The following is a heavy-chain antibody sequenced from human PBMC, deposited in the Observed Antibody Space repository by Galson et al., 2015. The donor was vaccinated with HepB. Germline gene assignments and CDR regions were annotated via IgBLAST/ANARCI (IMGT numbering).Heavy chain of an antibody. CDR2: ISGSSVSI. CDR1: GFTFSSHS. V-gene: IGHV3-48*01. J-gene: IGHJ4*02. D-gene: IGHD3-16*01. Sequence: SLRLSCAASGFTFSSHSMNWVRQAPGKGLEWLSYISGSSVSIYYADSVKGRFTISRDNDQNSLYLQMNRLGTEDTAVYYCARTAAYGDNGYADLDSWGRGTLVTVSS. CDR3: ARTAAYGDNGYADLDS.